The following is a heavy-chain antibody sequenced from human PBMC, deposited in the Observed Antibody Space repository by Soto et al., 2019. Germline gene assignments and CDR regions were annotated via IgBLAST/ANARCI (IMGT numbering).Heavy chain of an antibody. Sequence: EVQLVNSGGGLVQPGGSLRLSCEASGFTFSSYEMNWVRQAPGKGLEWVSYISSSGNTIYYADSVKGRFTISRDNAKNSLYLKMNSLRAEDTAVYYCGRGGGTFDYWGQGTLVTVSS. CDR2: ISSSGNTI. CDR3: GRGGGTFDY. V-gene: IGHV3-48*03. D-gene: IGHD1-1*01. J-gene: IGHJ4*02. CDR1: GFTFSSYE.